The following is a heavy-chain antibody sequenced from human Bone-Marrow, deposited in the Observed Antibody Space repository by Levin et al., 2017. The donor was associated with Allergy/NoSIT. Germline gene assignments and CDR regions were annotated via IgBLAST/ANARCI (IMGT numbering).Heavy chain of an antibody. CDR3: ARRSRGQDLNSFDS. J-gene: IGHJ4*02. D-gene: IGHD3-10*01. CDR1: GGSITNHY. Sequence: PSETLSLTCTVSGGSITNHYWSWFRQPPGKGLEWIGYMFYSGSTNYNPSLKSRVTISVDTSKNRFSLNLNSVTAADTAVYYCARRSRGQDLNSFDSWGQGILVTVSS. V-gene: IGHV4-59*08. CDR2: MFYSGST.